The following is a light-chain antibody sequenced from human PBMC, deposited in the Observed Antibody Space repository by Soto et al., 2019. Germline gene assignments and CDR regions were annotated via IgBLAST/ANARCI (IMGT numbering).Light chain of an antibody. CDR3: QQVNTWPRT. Sequence: AIQMTQSPSSLSASVGDRALITCRASQAIRNDLGWYQQQPGKAPKLLIYKASTLKSGVPSRFSGSGSGTEFTLTISSLQSEDFAIYYCQQVNTWPRTFGQGTKVDIK. CDR2: KAS. J-gene: IGKJ1*01. V-gene: IGKV1-6*01. CDR1: QAIRND.